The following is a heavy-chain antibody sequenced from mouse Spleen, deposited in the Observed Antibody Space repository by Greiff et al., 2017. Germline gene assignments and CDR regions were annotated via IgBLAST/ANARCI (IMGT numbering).Heavy chain of an antibody. CDR1: GYAFSSYW. D-gene: IGHD3-2*01. CDR2: IYPGDGDT. V-gene: IGHV1-80*01. J-gene: IGHJ2*01. CDR3: ARSTARALYFDY. Sequence: QVQLQQSGAELVKPGASVKISCKASGYAFSSYWMNWVEQRPGKGLEWIGQIYPGDGDTNYNGKFKGKATLTADKSSSTAYMQLSSLTSEDSAVYFCARSTARALYFDYWAKAPLSQSPQ.